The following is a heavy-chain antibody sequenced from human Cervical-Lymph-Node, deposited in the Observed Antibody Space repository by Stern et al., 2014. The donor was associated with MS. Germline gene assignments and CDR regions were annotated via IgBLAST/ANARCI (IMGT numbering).Heavy chain of an antibody. D-gene: IGHD3-22*01. CDR3: ARDLMIEVANYYHYGMDV. Sequence: VQLVESGAEVKKPGASVKISCKASGYTLTSYYMHWVRQAPGQGLEWMGIISPSSGSTSYTQKFQGRLTMTSYLSTVTVYMDLSSLRSEDTAVYYCARDLMIEVANYYHYGMDVWGQGTTVTVSS. J-gene: IGHJ6*02. CDR2: ISPSSGST. V-gene: IGHV1-46*01. CDR1: GYTLTSYY.